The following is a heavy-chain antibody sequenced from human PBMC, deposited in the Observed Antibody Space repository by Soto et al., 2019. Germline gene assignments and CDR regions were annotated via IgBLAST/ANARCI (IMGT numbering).Heavy chain of an antibody. CDR1: GGSISSSSYY. J-gene: IGHJ5*02. D-gene: IGHD3-22*01. CDR3: ARQDSRIVVVIRRFDWFDP. V-gene: IGHV4-39*01. CDR2: IYYSGST. Sequence: SETLSLTCTVSGGSISSSSYYWGWIRQPPGKGLEWIGSIYYSGSTYYNPSLKSRVTISVDTSKNQFSLKLSSVTAADTAVYYCARQDSRIVVVIRRFDWFDPWGQGTLVT.